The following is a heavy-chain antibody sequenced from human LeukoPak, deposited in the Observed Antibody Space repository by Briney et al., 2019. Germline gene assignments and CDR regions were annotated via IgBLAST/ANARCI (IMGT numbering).Heavy chain of an antibody. CDR1: GFTFSSYA. V-gene: IGHV3-23*01. CDR3: AKETRYSSTIGY. J-gene: IGHJ4*02. Sequence: GGSLRPSCAASGFTFSSYAMSWVRQAPGKGLEWVSAISGGGGSTYYADSVKGRFTISRDNSKNTLYLQMNSLRAEDTAVYYCAKETRYSSTIGYWGQGTLVTVSS. D-gene: IGHD6-13*01. CDR2: ISGGGGST.